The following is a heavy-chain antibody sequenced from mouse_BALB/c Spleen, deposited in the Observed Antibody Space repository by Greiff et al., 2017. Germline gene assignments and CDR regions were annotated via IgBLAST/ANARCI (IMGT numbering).Heavy chain of an antibody. J-gene: IGHJ4*01. Sequence: EVNVVESGGGLVKLGGSLKLSCAASGFTFSSYYMSWVRQTPEKRLELVAAINSNGGCTYYPDTVKGRFTISRDNAKNTLYLQMSSLKSEDTALYYCARHQTARASAMDDWGQGTSVTVSS. CDR3: ARHQTARASAMDD. CDR2: INSNGGCT. V-gene: IGHV5-6-2*01. D-gene: IGHD3-2*01. CDR1: GFTFSSYY.